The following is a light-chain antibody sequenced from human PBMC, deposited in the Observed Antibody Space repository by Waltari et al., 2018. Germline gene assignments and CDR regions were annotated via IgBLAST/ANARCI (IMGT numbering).Light chain of an antibody. CDR2: EVS. CDR3: SSYTTSSAPGV. J-gene: IGLJ1*01. CDR1: DSDVGAYDF. Sequence: QSALTQPASVSGSPGQSITISCSGTDSDVGAYDFVSWYQQHPGKAPHPIIYEVSNRPSGISKRSVASKSANTASLTISGLQAEDEADYYCSSYTTSSAPGVFGTGTRVTVL. V-gene: IGLV2-14*01.